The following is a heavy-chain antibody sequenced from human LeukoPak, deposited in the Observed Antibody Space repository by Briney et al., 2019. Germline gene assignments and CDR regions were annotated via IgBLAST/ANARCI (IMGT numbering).Heavy chain of an antibody. V-gene: IGHV1-69*13. CDR3: ARKYCSGGSCYSKWYFDL. CDR1: GGTFSSYA. CDR2: IIPIFGTA. J-gene: IGHJ2*01. Sequence: SVKVSCKASGGTFSSYAISWVRQAPGQGLEWMGGIIPIFGTANYAQKFQCRVTITADESTSTAYMELSSLRSEDTAVYYCARKYCSGGSCYSKWYFDLWGRGTLVTVSS. D-gene: IGHD2-15*01.